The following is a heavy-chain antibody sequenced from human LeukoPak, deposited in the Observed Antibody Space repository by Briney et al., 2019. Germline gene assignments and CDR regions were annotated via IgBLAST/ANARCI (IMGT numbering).Heavy chain of an antibody. CDR1: GCKLTAYW. CDR2: IDPSDSYV. CDR3: ATSYDYGEPLVDY. D-gene: IGHD4/OR15-4a*01. Sequence: GESLKISCKGSGCKLTAYWITWVRQMPGKGLEWMGRIDPSDSYVTYRPSFEGQVTFSVDKSISTAYLQWSSLKASDTAMYYCATSYDYGEPLVDYWGQGTLVIVSS. J-gene: IGHJ4*02. V-gene: IGHV5-10-1*04.